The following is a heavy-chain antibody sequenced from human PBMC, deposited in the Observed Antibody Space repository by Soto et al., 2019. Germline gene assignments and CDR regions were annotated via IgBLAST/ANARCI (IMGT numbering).Heavy chain of an antibody. D-gene: IGHD4-4*01. J-gene: IGHJ6*02. CDR3: ARGAGTTVFYYYYYYGMDV. CDR2: IIPILGTA. CDR1: GGTFSSYA. V-gene: IGHV1-69*13. Sequence: SVKVSCKASGGTFSSYAISWVRQAPGQGLEWMGGIIPILGTANYAQKFQGRVTITADESTSTAYMELSSLRSEDTAVYFGARGAGTTVFYYYYYYGMDVWGQGTTVTVSS.